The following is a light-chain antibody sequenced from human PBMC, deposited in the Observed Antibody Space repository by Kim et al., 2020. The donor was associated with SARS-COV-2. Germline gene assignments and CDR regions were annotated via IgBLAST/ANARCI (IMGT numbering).Light chain of an antibody. CDR1: QDISKN. CDR2: DAS. V-gene: IGKV1-33*01. Sequence: SASVGDRVTITGQASQDISKNLKWYQQKAGKAPKLVIYDASNLQAGVPSRFSGSGSGTHFTLTISSLQTEDIATYYCQQYDNVPYTFGPGTKLEI. J-gene: IGKJ2*01. CDR3: QQYDNVPYT.